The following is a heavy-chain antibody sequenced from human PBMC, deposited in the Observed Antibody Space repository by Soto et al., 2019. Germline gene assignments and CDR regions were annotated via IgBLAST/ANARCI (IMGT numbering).Heavy chain of an antibody. CDR1: GFTFSSYA. Sequence: QVQLVESGGGVVQPGRSLRLSCAASGFTFSSYAMHWVRQAPGKGLEWVAVISYDGSKKYYADSAKGRFTISRDNSKNTLYLQMNSLRAEDTAVYHCARDPGSYFDYWGQGTLVTVSS. CDR2: ISYDGSKK. D-gene: IGHD3-10*01. CDR3: ARDPGSYFDY. J-gene: IGHJ4*02. V-gene: IGHV3-30-3*01.